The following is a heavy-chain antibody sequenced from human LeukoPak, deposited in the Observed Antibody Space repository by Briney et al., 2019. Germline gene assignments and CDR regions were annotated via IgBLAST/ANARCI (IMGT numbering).Heavy chain of an antibody. CDR3: AELGITMIGGV. J-gene: IGHJ6*04. Sequence: GGSLRLSCAASRFTLSSYWMSSVRQAPGKGLEGVSYISSSGSTIYYADSVKGLFTISRDNAKNSLYLQMNSLRAEDTAVYYCAELGITMIGGVWGKGTTVTISS. CDR1: RFTLSSYW. CDR2: ISSSGSTI. D-gene: IGHD3-10*02. V-gene: IGHV3-48*03.